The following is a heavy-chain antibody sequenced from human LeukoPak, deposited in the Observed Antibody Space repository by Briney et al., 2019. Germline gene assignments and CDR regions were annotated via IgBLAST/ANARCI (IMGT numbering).Heavy chain of an antibody. Sequence: GGSLRPSCAASGFTFRSYWMHWLRQAPGERPVWVSRISTDGSSRTYADSLKGRFTISRDNGKNTLYLQMNSLRVEDTAVYYYASYLRSIPSGMDVWGQGTTVTVSS. CDR2: ISTDGSSR. V-gene: IGHV3-74*03. CDR3: ASYLRSIPSGMDV. D-gene: IGHD2/OR15-2a*01. J-gene: IGHJ6*02. CDR1: GFTFRSYW.